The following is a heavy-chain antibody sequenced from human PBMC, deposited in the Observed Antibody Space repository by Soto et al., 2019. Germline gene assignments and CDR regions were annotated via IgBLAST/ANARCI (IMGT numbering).Heavy chain of an antibody. D-gene: IGHD3-10*01. CDR1: GFTIKNYG. Sequence: QVQLVESRGGVVQPGRSLRLSCAAAGFTIKNYGMHWVRQGPGKGLEWVAVIWNDGKNKYYADSGQGRFTISRVNSKNTLYLELNSLRVEDTAVYKCARDPGRGEPPFDYWGQGTLVTVCS. CDR3: ARDPGRGEPPFDY. CDR2: IWNDGKNK. J-gene: IGHJ4*02. V-gene: IGHV3-33*01.